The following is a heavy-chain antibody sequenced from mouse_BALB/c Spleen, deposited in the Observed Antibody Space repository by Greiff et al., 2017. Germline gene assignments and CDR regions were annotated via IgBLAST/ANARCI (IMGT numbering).Heavy chain of an antibody. J-gene: IGHJ4*01. V-gene: IGHV5-4*02. D-gene: IGHD2-4*01. Sequence: EVKVVESGGGLVKPGGSLKLSCAASGFTFSDYYMYWVRQTPEKRLEWVATISDGGSYTYYPDSVKGRFTISRDNAKNNLYLQMSSLKSEDTAMYYCARGGITTGYYAMDYWGQGTSVTVSS. CDR2: ISDGGSYT. CDR1: GFTFSDYY. CDR3: ARGGITTGYYAMDY.